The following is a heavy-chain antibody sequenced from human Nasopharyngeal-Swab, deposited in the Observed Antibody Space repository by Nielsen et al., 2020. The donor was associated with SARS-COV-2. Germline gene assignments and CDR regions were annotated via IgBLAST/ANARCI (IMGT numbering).Heavy chain of an antibody. CDR3: ARDRNDMGWY. D-gene: IGHD3-22*01. CDR1: GFTFSSYG. Sequence: GGSLRLSCAASGFTFSSYGMHWVRQAPGKGLEWVAAIWYDGSNKYYADSVKGRFTISRDNSKNTLYLQMNSLRAEDTAVYYCARDRNDMGWYWGQGTLVTVSS. V-gene: IGHV3-33*01. CDR2: IWYDGSNK. J-gene: IGHJ4*02.